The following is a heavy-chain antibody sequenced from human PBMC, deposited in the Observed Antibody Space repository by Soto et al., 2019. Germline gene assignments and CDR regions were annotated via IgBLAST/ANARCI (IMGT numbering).Heavy chain of an antibody. V-gene: IGHV1-2*06. Sequence: ASLKVSCKASGFSFTGYYIHWLRQAPGQGLEWMGRINAHSGGTEYAQKFQGRVTLTRDTSIATAYLTLTSLTSDDTALYYCAKDLTRQLAYWLDPWGQGTQVTVS. CDR1: GFSFTGYY. CDR3: AKDLTRQLAYWLDP. J-gene: IGHJ5*02. D-gene: IGHD6-6*01. CDR2: INAHSGGT.